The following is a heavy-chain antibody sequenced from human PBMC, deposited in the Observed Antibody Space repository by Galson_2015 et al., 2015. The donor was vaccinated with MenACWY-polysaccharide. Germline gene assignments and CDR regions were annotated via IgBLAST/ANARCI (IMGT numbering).Heavy chain of an antibody. J-gene: IGHJ5*02. Sequence: SVKVSCKASGYSFSSYDISWVRQTTGQGLEWMGWMNPNSGNTGYAQKFQGRVTMTRNTSISIAYMELSSLRSEDTAVYHCARGGKYYYDSSGYLNWFDPWGQGTLVTVSS. D-gene: IGHD3-22*01. CDR2: MNPNSGNT. CDR3: ARGGKYYYDSSGYLNWFDP. V-gene: IGHV1-8*01. CDR1: GYSFSSYD.